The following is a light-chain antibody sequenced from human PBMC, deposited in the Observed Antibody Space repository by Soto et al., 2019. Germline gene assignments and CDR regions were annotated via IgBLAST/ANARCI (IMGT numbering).Light chain of an antibody. V-gene: IGKV1-5*03. CDR3: QQYDVYPLT. Sequence: QTISSWLAWYQQKPGKAPKLLIYTASNLESEVPSMFLGSGPGSEFTRTGTSLQPDDFATYFCQQYDVYPLTFGGGTKVDIK. CDR2: TAS. J-gene: IGKJ4*01. CDR1: QTISSW.